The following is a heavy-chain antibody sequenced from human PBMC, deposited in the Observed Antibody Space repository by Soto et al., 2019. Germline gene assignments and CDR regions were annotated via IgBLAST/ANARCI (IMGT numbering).Heavy chain of an antibody. CDR2: VYYTGST. J-gene: IGHJ4*02. V-gene: IGHV4-59*01. D-gene: IGHD6-19*01. CDR1: GGSISGSY. CDR3: ARSVAVPGAHMDY. Sequence: AETLSLTCSVSGGSISGSYWSWIRQSPGKGLEWLGYVYYTGSTNYSPSLRSRVSISVDTSKNEFSLRLSSVTAADTAVYFCARSVAVPGAHMDYWGQGTQVTVSS.